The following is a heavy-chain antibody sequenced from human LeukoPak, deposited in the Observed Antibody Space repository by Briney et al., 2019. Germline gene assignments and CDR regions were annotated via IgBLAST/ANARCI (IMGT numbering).Heavy chain of an antibody. V-gene: IGHV3-23*01. J-gene: IGHJ6*03. CDR1: GFTFSSFA. CDR3: AKAAPGYSGYDLKAYYYYMDV. Sequence: GGSLRLSCAASGFTFSSFAMSWVRQAPGKGLEWVSSISGSGGNTYYPDSVKGRFTISRDNSKRTLYLQMNSLRAEDTAVYYCAKAAPGYSGYDLKAYYYYMDVWGKGTTVTVSS. D-gene: IGHD5-12*01. CDR2: ISGSGGNT.